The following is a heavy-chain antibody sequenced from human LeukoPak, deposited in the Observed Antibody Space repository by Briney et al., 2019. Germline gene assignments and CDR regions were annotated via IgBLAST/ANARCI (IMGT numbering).Heavy chain of an antibody. V-gene: IGHV3-9*01. D-gene: IGHD5-18*01. J-gene: IGHJ4*02. CDR1: GFTFDVYG. CDR2: ISWNSGSI. CDR3: AKGVRGYSYGQTDY. Sequence: PGGSLRLSCAASGFTFDVYGMHWVRQAPGKGLEWVSGISWNSGSIGYADSVKGRFTISRANAKNSLSLQMNSLSADDTALYYCAKGVRGYSYGQTDYWGQGTLVTVSS.